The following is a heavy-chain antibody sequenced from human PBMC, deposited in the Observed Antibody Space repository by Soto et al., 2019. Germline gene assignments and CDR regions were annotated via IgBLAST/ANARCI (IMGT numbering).Heavy chain of an antibody. V-gene: IGHV4-4*02. J-gene: IGHJ5*02. CDR1: GGSISSSNL. D-gene: IGHD2-2*02. Sequence: KPSETLSLTCAVSGGSISSSNLWSCVRQPPGKGLEWIGEIYHSGSTNYNPSLKSRVTISVDKSKNQFSLKLSSVTAADTAVYYCARGIVVVPAAIWSYHWFDPWGQGTLVTVYS. CDR2: IYHSGST. CDR3: ARGIVVVPAAIWSYHWFDP.